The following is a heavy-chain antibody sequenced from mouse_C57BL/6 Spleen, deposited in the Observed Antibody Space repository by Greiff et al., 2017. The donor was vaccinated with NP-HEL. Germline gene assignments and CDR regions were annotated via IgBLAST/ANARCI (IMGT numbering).Heavy chain of an antibody. CDR1: GYTFTSYW. V-gene: IGHV1-72*01. Sequence: QVQLQQPGAELVKPGASVKLSCKASGYTFTSYWMHWVKQRPGRGLEWIGRIYPNSGGTKYNEKFKSKATLTVDTPCSTAYMQISSQTSGESAVYYCARELGDYWGQGTTLTVSS. CDR2: IYPNSGGT. D-gene: IGHD1-3*01. CDR3: ARELGDY. J-gene: IGHJ2*01.